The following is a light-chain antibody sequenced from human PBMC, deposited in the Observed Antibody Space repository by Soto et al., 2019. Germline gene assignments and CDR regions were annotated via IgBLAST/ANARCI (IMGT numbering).Light chain of an antibody. CDR3: TSFTTTNIWV. J-gene: IGLJ3*02. Sequence: QSVLTQPASVSGSPGQSITISCTGTSSDIGIYNYVSWYQQHPGKAPKLVICEVSNRPSGVSSRFSGSKSGNTASLTISELRAEDKADYYCTSFTTTNIWVFGGGTKVTVL. CDR2: EVS. V-gene: IGLV2-14*01. CDR1: SSDIGIYNY.